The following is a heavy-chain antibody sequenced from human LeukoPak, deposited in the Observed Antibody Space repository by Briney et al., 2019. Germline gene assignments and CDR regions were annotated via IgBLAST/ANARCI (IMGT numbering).Heavy chain of an antibody. J-gene: IGHJ6*02. CDR3: ARDPGDYPYYYYYYGMDV. CDR1: GGSISSLY. V-gene: IGHV4-59*11. D-gene: IGHD4-17*01. CDR2: IYDSGST. Sequence: PSETLSLTCTVSGGSISSLYWSWIRQPPGKGLEWIGYIYDSGSTNYNPSLKSRVTISVDTSKNQFSLKLSSVTAADTAVYYCARDPGDYPYYYYYYGMDVWGQGTTVTVSS.